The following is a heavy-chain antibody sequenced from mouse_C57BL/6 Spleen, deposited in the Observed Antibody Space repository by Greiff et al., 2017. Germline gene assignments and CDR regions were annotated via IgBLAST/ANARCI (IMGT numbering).Heavy chain of an antibody. Sequence: VQLQQPGAELVKPGASVKMSCKASGYTFTSYWITWVKQRPGQGLEWIGDIYPGSGSTNYNEKFKSKATLPVDTSSSTAYMQLSSLTSEDSAVYYCARQGQLRLRDFDYWGQGTTLTVSS. D-gene: IGHD3-2*02. J-gene: IGHJ2*01. CDR3: ARQGQLRLRDFDY. V-gene: IGHV1-55*01. CDR1: GYTFTSYW. CDR2: IYPGSGST.